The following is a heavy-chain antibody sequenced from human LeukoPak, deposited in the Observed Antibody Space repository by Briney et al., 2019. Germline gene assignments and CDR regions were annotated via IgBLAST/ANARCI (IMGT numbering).Heavy chain of an antibody. CDR2: INPNSRGT. CDR3: ARSSGSNPTDY. J-gene: IGHJ4*02. CDR1: GYTFTGYY. D-gene: IGHD1-26*01. V-gene: IGHV1-2*02. Sequence: ASVKVSCKASGYTFTGYYMHWVRPAPGQGLEWMGWINPNSRGTNYAQKFQGRLTRTRDTSTSTAYMELSRLRSDDTAVYYSARSSGSNPTDYWGQGTLVTVSS.